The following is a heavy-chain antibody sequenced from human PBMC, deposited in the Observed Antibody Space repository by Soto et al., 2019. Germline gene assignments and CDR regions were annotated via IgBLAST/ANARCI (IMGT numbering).Heavy chain of an antibody. CDR2: IYYSGST. Sequence: SETLSLTCTVSGGSISSSSYYWGWIRQPPGKGLEWIGSIYYSGSTYYNPSLKSRVTISVDTSKNQFSLKLSSVTAADTAVYYCARLYSNYAMEWFDPWGQGTLVTVSS. CDR3: ARLYSNYAMEWFDP. V-gene: IGHV4-39*01. CDR1: GGSISSSSYY. J-gene: IGHJ5*02. D-gene: IGHD4-4*01.